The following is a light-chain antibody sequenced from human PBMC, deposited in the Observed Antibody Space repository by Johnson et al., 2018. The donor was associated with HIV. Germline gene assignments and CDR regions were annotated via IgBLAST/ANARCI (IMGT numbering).Light chain of an antibody. J-gene: IGLJ1*01. Sequence: QSVLTQPPSVSAAPGQKVTISCSGSSYNIGNSYVSWYQQLPGTAPKLLIYENNKRPSGIPDRFSGSKSGTSATLGITGLQTGDEADYYCGTWDTSLSAGRVFGTGTEVTV. CDR2: ENN. V-gene: IGLV1-51*02. CDR1: SYNIGNSY. CDR3: GTWDTSLSAGRV.